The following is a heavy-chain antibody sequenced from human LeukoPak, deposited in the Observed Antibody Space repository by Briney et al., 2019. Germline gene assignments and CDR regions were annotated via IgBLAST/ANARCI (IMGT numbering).Heavy chain of an antibody. Sequence: PGGPLRLSCAVSGFIFSTYGMLWVRQPPGKGLEWVAFIRSDESDRTYGGSVKGRFTISRDNSKNTLYLQMNTLRAEDTVVYYCGKHDSASEYWGQGTLVTVSS. J-gene: IGHJ4*02. CDR2: IRSDESDR. CDR1: GFIFSTYG. CDR3: GKHDSASEY. V-gene: IGHV3-30*02. D-gene: IGHD1-26*01.